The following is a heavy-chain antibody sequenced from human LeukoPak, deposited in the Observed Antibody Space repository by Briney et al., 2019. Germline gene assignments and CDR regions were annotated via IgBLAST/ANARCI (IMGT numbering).Heavy chain of an antibody. CDR3: AKDYLYYYGSGSYYKPPDY. CDR2: ISYDGSNK. V-gene: IGHV3-30*18. D-gene: IGHD3-10*01. J-gene: IGHJ4*02. Sequence: GGSLRLSCAASGFTFSSYGMHWVRQAPGKGLEWVAVISYDGSNKYYADSVKGRFTISRDNSKNTLYLQMNSLRAEDTAAYYCAKDYLYYYGSGSYYKPPDYWGQGTLVTVSS. CDR1: GFTFSSYG.